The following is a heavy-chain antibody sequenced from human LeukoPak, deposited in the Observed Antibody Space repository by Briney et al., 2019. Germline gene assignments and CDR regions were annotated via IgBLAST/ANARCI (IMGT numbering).Heavy chain of an antibody. Sequence: ASVKVSCKASGYIFTNHAMQWVRQAPGQRLEWMGWINAGNGDTKYSQNFQVRFTITRDTSAGTVYMDLSSLRYEDTAVYYCARGFWNRGTWGPYYFDYWGQGTLVTVSS. CDR3: ARGFWNRGTWGPYYFDY. CDR2: INAGNGDT. V-gene: IGHV1-3*01. CDR1: GYIFTNHA. D-gene: IGHD3-3*01. J-gene: IGHJ4*02.